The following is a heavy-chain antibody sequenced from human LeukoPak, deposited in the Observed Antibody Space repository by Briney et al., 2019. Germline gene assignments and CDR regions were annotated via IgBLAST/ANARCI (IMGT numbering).Heavy chain of an antibody. CDR3: ERRSSGWYTLDY. CDR2: IIPIFGTA. D-gene: IGHD6-19*01. V-gene: IGHV1-69*13. J-gene: IGHJ4*02. CDR1: GGTFSSYA. Sequence: SVKVSCKASGGTFSSYAISWVRQATGQGLEWMGGIIPIFGTANYAQKFQGRVTITADESTSTAYMELSSLRSEDTAVYYSERRSSGWYTLDYWGQGTLVTVSS.